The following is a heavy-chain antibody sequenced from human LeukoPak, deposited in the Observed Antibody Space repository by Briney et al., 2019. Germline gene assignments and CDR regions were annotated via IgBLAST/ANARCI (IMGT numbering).Heavy chain of an antibody. D-gene: IGHD6-13*01. J-gene: IGHJ4*02. Sequence: ASVKVSCKASGYTFTGYYMHWVRQAPGQGLEWMGWINPNSGGTNYAQKFQGRVTMTRDTSISTAYMELSRLRSDDTAVYYCARGQDWAAAGTGYYFGYWGQGTLVTVSS. CDR1: GYTFTGYY. CDR2: INPNSGGT. V-gene: IGHV1-2*02. CDR3: ARGQDWAAAGTGYYFGY.